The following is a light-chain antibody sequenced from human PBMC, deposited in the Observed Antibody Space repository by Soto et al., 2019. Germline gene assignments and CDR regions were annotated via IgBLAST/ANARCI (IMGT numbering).Light chain of an antibody. CDR3: QQYNKWPPIT. CDR1: QTVSHSSNNKKY. CDR2: WAS. V-gene: IGKV4-1*01. Sequence: DIVMTQSPDSLAVSLGERATINCKSSQTVSHSSNNKKYLAWYQQKPGQPPKLLIYWASTRYSGVPDRFSGSGSGTDFTLTISSLQSEDFAVYYCQQYNKWPPITFGQGTRLEIK. J-gene: IGKJ5*01.